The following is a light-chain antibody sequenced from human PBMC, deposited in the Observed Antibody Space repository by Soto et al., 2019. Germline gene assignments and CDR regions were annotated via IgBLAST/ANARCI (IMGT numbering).Light chain of an antibody. Sequence: QSVLTQPPSASGTPGQRVTISCSGSSSNIGSNTVNWYQQLPGTAPKLLIYSNNQRPSGVPDRFSGSKSGTSASLAISGIQSEDEADYYCAAWDDSLLGVVFGGGTKLTVL. J-gene: IGLJ2*01. CDR2: SNN. CDR1: SSNIGSNT. CDR3: AAWDDSLLGVV. V-gene: IGLV1-44*01.